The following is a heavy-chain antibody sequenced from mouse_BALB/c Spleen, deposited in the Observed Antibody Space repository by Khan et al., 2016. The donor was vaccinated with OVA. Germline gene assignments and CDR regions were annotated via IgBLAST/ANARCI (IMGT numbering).Heavy chain of an antibody. CDR2: IYPGTDNT. Sequence: QVQLKQSGAELVRPGASVKLSCKTSGYIFTSYWIHWVKQRSGQGLEWIARIYPGTDNTYYNENLKDKATLTADKSSSTAYMQLSSVKSEDSSVYFCAREEALYYFHYWGQGTTLTVSS. V-gene: IGHV1-76*01. D-gene: IGHD3-2*02. CDR1: GYIFTSYW. J-gene: IGHJ2*01. CDR3: AREEALYYFHY.